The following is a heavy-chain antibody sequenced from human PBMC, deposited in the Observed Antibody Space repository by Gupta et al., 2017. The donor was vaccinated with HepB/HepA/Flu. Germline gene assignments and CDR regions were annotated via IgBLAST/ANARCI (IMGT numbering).Heavy chain of an antibody. V-gene: IGHV1-69*01. CDR3: ARDSTTVILRTTKNAFDI. D-gene: IGHD4-17*01. CDR2: IIPIFGTA. Sequence: QVQLVQSGAAVKKPGSSVKVSCKASGGTFSSYAISWVRQAPGQGLEWMGGIIPIFGTANYAQKFQGRVTITADESTSTAYMELSSLRSEDTAVYYCARDSTTVILRTTKNAFDIWGQGTMVTVSS. J-gene: IGHJ3*02. CDR1: GGTFSSYA.